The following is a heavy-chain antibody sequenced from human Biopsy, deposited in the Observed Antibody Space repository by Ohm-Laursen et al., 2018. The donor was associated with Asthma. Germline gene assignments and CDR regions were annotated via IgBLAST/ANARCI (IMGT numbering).Heavy chain of an antibody. D-gene: IGHD1-20*01. Sequence: SLRLSCAASGFTFSDYDMHWVRQTPGKGLEWVAVISYDGTNKDYADSVKGRFTFSRDNSQNTLSLEMNSLRVEDTAVYYCARDLRSDNWNPWGMDVWGLGTTVTVAS. V-gene: IGHV3-30-3*01. CDR3: ARDLRSDNWNPWGMDV. CDR2: ISYDGTNK. J-gene: IGHJ6*02. CDR1: GFTFSDYD.